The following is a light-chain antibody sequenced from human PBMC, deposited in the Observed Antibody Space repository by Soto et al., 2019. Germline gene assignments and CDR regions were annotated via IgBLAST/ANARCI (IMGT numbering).Light chain of an antibody. Sequence: DIQMTQSPSILSASVGDRVTITCRASQSITTWLAWYQQKPGKAPNLLIYKASNLETGVPSRFGGSGSGKAFPLTISGLQGDDFATYYCQQYETYYTFGQGTTLEIK. J-gene: IGKJ2*01. CDR3: QQYETYYT. CDR1: QSITTW. V-gene: IGKV1-5*03. CDR2: KAS.